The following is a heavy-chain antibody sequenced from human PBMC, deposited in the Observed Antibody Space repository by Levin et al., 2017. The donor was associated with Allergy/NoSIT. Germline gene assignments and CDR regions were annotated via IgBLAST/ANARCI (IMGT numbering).Heavy chain of an antibody. CDR2: ISYDGSNK. V-gene: IGHV3-30*18. Sequence: GGSLRLSCAASGFTFSSYGMHWVRQAPGKGLEWVAVISYDGSNKYYADSVKGRFTISRDNSKNTLYLQMNSLRAEDTAVYYCAKDDLPDSDFTAQFVYWGQGTLVTVSS. J-gene: IGHJ4*02. CDR3: AKDDLPDSDFTAQFVY. D-gene: IGHD2-21*01. CDR1: GFTFSSYG.